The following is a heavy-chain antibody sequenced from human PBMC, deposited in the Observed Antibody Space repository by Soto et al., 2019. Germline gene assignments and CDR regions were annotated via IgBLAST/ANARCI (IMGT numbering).Heavy chain of an antibody. Sequence: EVQLVESGGGLVQPGVSLRLSCAASGFTFSSYWMHWVRQAPGKGLVWVSRINSDGSSTSYADSVKGRFTISRDNAKNTLYRQTNSLRAEDTAVYYCARDGLLWFGETINWGQGSLVTVSS. D-gene: IGHD3-10*01. V-gene: IGHV3-74*01. J-gene: IGHJ4*02. CDR2: INSDGSST. CDR3: ARDGLLWFGETIN. CDR1: GFTFSSYW.